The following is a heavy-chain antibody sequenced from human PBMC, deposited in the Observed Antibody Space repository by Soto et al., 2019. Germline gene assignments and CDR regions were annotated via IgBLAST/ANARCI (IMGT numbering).Heavy chain of an antibody. CDR2: IRSKAYGGTT. Sequence: GGSLRLSCTASGFTFGDYAMSWFRQAPGKGLEWVGFIRSKAYGGTTEYAAYVKGRLTISRDDSKSIAYLKMNSLKTEDTAVYYCTRCKYQLLDWLIEDAFDIWGQGTMVTVSS. CDR3: TRCKYQLLDWLIEDAFDI. J-gene: IGHJ3*02. D-gene: IGHD2-2*01. V-gene: IGHV3-49*03. CDR1: GFTFGDYA.